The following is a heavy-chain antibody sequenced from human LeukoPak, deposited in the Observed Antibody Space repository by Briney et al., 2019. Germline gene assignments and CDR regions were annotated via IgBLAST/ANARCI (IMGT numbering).Heavy chain of an antibody. CDR1: GYXFTGYY. J-gene: IGHJ4*02. CDR3: ARDHFGSGSYYVGTFDY. Sequence: ASVKVSCKASGYXFTGYYIHWVRQAPGQGLEWMGWINPNSGGTNYAQKFQGRVTMTRDTSINTAYMELTRLRSDDTAVYYCARDHFGSGSYYVGTFDYWGQGTLVTVTS. D-gene: IGHD3-10*01. V-gene: IGHV1-2*02. CDR2: INPNSGGT.